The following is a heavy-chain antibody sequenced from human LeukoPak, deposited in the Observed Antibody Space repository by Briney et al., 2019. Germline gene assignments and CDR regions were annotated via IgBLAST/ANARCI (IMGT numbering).Heavy chain of an antibody. V-gene: IGHV1-18*01. CDR2: ISGYNGNT. D-gene: IGHD3-22*01. Sequence: GASVKVSCKASGGTFSSYAISWVRQAPVQGLEWMGWISGYNGNTNYAQKLQGRVTMTTDTSTSTAYMELRSLKSDDTAVYYCASLKNYYDSSGYLVTDAFDIWGQGTMVTVSS. CDR1: GGTFSSYA. CDR3: ASLKNYYDSSGYLVTDAFDI. J-gene: IGHJ3*02.